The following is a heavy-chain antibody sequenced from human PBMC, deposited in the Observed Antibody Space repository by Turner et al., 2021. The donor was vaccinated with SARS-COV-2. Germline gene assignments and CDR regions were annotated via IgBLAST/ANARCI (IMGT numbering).Heavy chain of an antibody. D-gene: IGHD3-9*01. V-gene: IGHV1-69*01. CDR3: ARCLGFDWLFPFDY. J-gene: IGHJ4*02. Sequence: GTFSSSAISWVRQAPGQGLEWMGGIIPIFGTANYSQKFQCRVTITADESTSTAYMELSSLRSEDTAVYYCARCLGFDWLFPFDYWGQGTLVTVSS. CDR1: GTFSSSA. CDR2: IIPIFGTA.